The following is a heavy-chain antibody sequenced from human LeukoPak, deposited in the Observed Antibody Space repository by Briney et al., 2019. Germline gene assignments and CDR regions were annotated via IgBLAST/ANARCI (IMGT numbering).Heavy chain of an antibody. CDR1: GYTFTSYA. D-gene: IGHD6-13*01. V-gene: IGHV1-69*04. J-gene: IGHJ4*02. CDR3: AREGSSSWYFDY. Sequence: ASVKVPCKASGYTFTSYAISWVRQAPGQGLEWMGRIIPILGIANYAQKFQGRVTITADKSTSTAYMELSSLRSEDTAVYYCAREGSSSWYFDYWGQGTLVTVSS. CDR2: IIPILGIA.